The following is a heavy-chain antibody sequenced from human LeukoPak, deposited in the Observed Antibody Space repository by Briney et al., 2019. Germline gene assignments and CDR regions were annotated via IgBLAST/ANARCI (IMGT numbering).Heavy chain of an antibody. Sequence: GGSLRLSCAASGFTFSDYYMSWIRQAPGKGLEWVSYISSSGSTIYYADSVKGRFTTSRDNAKNSLYLQMNSLRAEDTAVYYCARKDYDFWSGYALDYWGQGTLVTVSS. V-gene: IGHV3-11*04. CDR1: GFTFSDYY. D-gene: IGHD3-3*01. J-gene: IGHJ4*02. CDR2: ISSSGSTI. CDR3: ARKDYDFWSGYALDY.